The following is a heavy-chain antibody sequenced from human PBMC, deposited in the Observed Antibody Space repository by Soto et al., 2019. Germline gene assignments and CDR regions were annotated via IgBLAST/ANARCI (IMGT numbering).Heavy chain of an antibody. D-gene: IGHD1-26*01. Sequence: EVQLVESGGGLGQPGGSLRLSWAASGFTFSGYSWTWVRQAPGKGLEGVAYISTASRSVNYADSVKGRFTVSRDNAKTSLYLQMDSLRVDDTAVYYCAREGSGRLFDHWGQGTLVTVSS. CDR1: GFTFSGYS. V-gene: IGHV3-48*01. J-gene: IGHJ5*02. CDR3: AREGSGRLFDH. CDR2: ISTASRSV.